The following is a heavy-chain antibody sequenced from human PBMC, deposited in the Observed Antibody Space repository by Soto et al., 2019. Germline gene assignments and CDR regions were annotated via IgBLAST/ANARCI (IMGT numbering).Heavy chain of an antibody. Sequence: SVKVFCKASGGTLSSYAISWVRQAPGQGRGWMGGIIDIFGTANYAQKFQGRVTITADKSTSTAYMELSSLRSEETAVYYCASPQSTASWFDPWGQGTLVTVSS. J-gene: IGHJ5*02. CDR3: ASPQSTASWFDP. CDR2: IIDIFGTA. CDR1: GGTLSSYA. V-gene: IGHV1-69*06.